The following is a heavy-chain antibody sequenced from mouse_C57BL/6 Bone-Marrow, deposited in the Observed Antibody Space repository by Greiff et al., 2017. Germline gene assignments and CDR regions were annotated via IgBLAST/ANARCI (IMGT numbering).Heavy chain of an antibody. V-gene: IGHV7-1*01. CDR1: GFTFSDFY. D-gene: IGHD2-12*01. CDR3: ARDGYYVDV. Sequence: EVMLVESGGGLVQSGRSLRLSCATSGFTFSDFYMEWVRQAPGQGLEWIAASRNKANDYTTEYSASVKGRFIVSRDTSQSILYLQMNALRAEDTAIYYCARDGYYVDVWGTGTTVTVSS. J-gene: IGHJ1*03. CDR2: SRNKANDYTT.